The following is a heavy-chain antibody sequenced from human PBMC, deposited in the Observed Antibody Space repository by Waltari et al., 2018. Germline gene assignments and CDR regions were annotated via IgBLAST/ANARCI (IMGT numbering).Heavy chain of an antibody. CDR2: ISSSGTSI. J-gene: IGHJ6*02. V-gene: IGHV3-48*03. CDR1: GFNFNNYE. D-gene: IGHD3-16*01. Sequence: DVQLAESGGGLVQPGGSLRLSCSASGFNFNNYEMNLVRQAPGKGLEWVSFISSSGTSIYYADSVRGRFTISRDNGKNSLYLQMNSLRPEDTAVYYCAGGEPWPKHYYFYHLDVWGQGTTVTVSS. CDR3: AGGEPWPKHYYFYHLDV.